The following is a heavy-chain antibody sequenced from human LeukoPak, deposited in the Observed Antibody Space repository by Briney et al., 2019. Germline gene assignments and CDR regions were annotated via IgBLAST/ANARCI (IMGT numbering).Heavy chain of an antibody. D-gene: IGHD3-9*01. CDR1: GFTFSSYW. Sequence: PGESLRLSCAASGFTFSSYWMSWVRQAPGKGLEWVANIKQDGSEKYYVDSVKGRFTISRDNAKNSLYLQMNSLRAEDTAVYYCAREDYDILTDQQGAFDIWGQGTMVTVSS. CDR2: IKQDGSEK. V-gene: IGHV3-7*01. CDR3: AREDYDILTDQQGAFDI. J-gene: IGHJ3*02.